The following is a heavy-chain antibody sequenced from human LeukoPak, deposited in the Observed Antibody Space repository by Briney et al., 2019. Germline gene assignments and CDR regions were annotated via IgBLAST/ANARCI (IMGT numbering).Heavy chain of an antibody. V-gene: IGHV4-59*08. CDR3: ARLGGQLDL. D-gene: IGHD3-16*01. CDR2: IYYSGST. CDR1: GGSITSYY. J-gene: IGHJ5*02. Sequence: PSETLSLTCTVSGGSITSYYWSWIRQPPGKGLEWIGYIYYSGSTNYNPSLESRVTISVDTSKNQFSLKLSSVTAADTAVYYCARLGGQLDLWGQGTLVTVSS.